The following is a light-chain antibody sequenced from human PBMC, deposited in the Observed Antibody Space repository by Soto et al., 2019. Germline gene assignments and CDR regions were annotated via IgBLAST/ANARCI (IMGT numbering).Light chain of an antibody. CDR2: SDN. V-gene: IGLV1-44*01. Sequence: QSVLTQPPSASGTPGQRVTISCSGSNSNIGSNIVNWYQQLPGTAPKLLIHSDNQRPSGVPDRFSGSRSGTSASLAISGLQSEDEADYYCAAWDDSLTGSWVFGGGTKVTVL. CDR3: AAWDDSLTGSWV. CDR1: NSNIGSNI. J-gene: IGLJ3*02.